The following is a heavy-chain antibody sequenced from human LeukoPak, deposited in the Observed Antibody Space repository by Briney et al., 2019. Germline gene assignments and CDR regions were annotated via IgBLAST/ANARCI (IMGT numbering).Heavy chain of an antibody. D-gene: IGHD3-22*01. J-gene: IGHJ4*02. CDR3: ARRVIVVGLDY. Sequence: PGGSLRLSCAASGFTFSSYEMNWVRQAPGKGLEWASYISRSGSTIYYADSVKGRFTISRDNAKNSLYLQMNSLRAEDTAVYYCARRVIVVGLDYWGQGTLVTVSS. V-gene: IGHV3-48*03. CDR1: GFTFSSYE. CDR2: ISRSGSTI.